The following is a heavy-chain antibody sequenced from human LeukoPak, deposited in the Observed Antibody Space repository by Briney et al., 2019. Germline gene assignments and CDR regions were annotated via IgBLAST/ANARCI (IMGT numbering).Heavy chain of an antibody. CDR3: ARGTRGDYVYHRGNFRRMVYYYYMDV. V-gene: IGHV3-21*01. J-gene: IGHJ6*03. Sequence: PGGSLRLSCAASGSTSSSYSMNWVRQAPGEGLEWVSSIGSSGTYIYYADSVKGRFTISRDNAKNSLYLQMNSLRAEDTAVYYCARGTRGDYVYHRGNFRRMVYYYYMDVWGKGTTVTVSS. CDR1: GSTSSSYS. CDR2: IGSSGTYI. D-gene: IGHD4-17*01.